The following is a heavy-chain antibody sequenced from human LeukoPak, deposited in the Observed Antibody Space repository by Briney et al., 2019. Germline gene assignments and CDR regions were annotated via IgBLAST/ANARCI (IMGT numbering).Heavy chain of an antibody. J-gene: IGHJ3*02. D-gene: IGHD6-19*01. V-gene: IGHV3-48*01. CDR2: ISSSSDTI. Sequence: PGGSLRLSCAASGFTFSSYGMNWVRQAPGKGLEWVSYISSSSDTIYYGDSVKGRFTISRDNSKNTLYLQMNSLRAEDTAVYYCSAQWLVLGAFDIWGQGTMVTVSS. CDR3: SAQWLVLGAFDI. CDR1: GFTFSSYG.